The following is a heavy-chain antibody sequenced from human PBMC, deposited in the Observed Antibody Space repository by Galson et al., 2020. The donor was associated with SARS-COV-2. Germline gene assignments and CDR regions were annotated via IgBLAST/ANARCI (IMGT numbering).Heavy chain of an antibody. CDR1: GYTSSNYN. CDR2: INVGGGSS. CDR3: ATSRAGGGCSDY. V-gene: IGHV1-46*03. D-gene: IGHD3-10*02. J-gene: IGHJ4*02. Sequence: ASVKVSCKASGYTSSNYNVNWVRQAPGQGLEWMAVINVGGGSSRHAQRFQGRVTMTRDTSTRTVYMELSSLTTEDTAVYFCATSRAGGGCSDYWGQGTLVTVPS.